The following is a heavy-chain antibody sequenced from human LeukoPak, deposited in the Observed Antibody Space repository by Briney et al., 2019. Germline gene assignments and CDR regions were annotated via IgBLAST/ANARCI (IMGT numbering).Heavy chain of an antibody. V-gene: IGHV1-69*05. CDR2: ITPIFGTA. D-gene: IGHD1-26*01. CDR3: ARVFARSGEISGSYYYH. CDR1: GYTFTSYG. Sequence: SVKVSCKASGYTFTSYGISWVRQAPGQGLEWMGGITPIFGTANYAQKFQGRVTITTDESTSTAYMELSSLRSEDTAVYYCARVFARSGEISGSYYYHWGQGTLVTVSS. J-gene: IGHJ5*02.